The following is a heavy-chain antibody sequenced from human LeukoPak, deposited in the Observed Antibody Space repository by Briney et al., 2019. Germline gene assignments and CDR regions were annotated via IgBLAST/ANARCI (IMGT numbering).Heavy chain of an antibody. CDR1: GFTFSSYS. D-gene: IGHD6-19*01. J-gene: IGHJ4*02. Sequence: QPGGSLRLSCAASGFTFSSYSMNWVRQAPGKGLEWVSYISSSSSTIYYADSVKGRFTISRDNAKNSLYLQMNSLRAEDTAVYYCARDSGSGWFDYWGQGTLVTVSS. V-gene: IGHV3-48*01. CDR3: ARDSGSGWFDY. CDR2: ISSSSSTI.